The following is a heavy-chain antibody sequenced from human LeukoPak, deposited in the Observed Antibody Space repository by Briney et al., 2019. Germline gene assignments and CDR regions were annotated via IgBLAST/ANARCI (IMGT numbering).Heavy chain of an antibody. CDR1: GFTFSSYG. Sequence: PGRSLRLSCAASGFTFSSYGMHWVRQAPGKGLEWVAVISYDGSNKYYADSVKGRFTISRDNSKNTLYLQMNSLRAEDTAVYYCAREEELVLTGYYDYYYYGMDVWGQGTTVTVSS. J-gene: IGHJ6*02. CDR2: ISYDGSNK. V-gene: IGHV3-30*04. CDR3: AREEELVLTGYYDYYYYGMDV. D-gene: IGHD3-9*01.